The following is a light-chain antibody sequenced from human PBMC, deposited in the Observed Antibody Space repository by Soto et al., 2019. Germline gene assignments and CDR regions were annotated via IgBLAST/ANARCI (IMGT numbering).Light chain of an antibody. V-gene: IGLV2-14*01. CDR2: DVT. Sequence: QSALTQPASVSGSPGQSITISCTGTSSDVGGYIYVSWYQQHPGKAPKLMIYDVTSRPSGVSYRFSGSKSGNTASLTISGLQAEDEADYYCSSYTSTTTRVFGTGTKVTVL. CDR1: SSDVGGYIY. CDR3: SSYTSTTTRV. J-gene: IGLJ1*01.